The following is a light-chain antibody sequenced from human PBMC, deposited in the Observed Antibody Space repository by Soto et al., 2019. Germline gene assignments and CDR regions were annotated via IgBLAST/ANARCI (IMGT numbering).Light chain of an antibody. J-gene: IGLJ1*01. CDR2: EVS. Sequence: QSVLTQPASVSGSPGQSITISCTGTSSDVGGYNYVSWYQQHPGKAPKLMIYEVSNRPSGVSNRFSGSTSGNTASLTISALQAEDEADYYCSSYTSSSTYVFGTGTKLTVL. CDR3: SSYTSSSTYV. CDR1: SSDVGGYNY. V-gene: IGLV2-14*01.